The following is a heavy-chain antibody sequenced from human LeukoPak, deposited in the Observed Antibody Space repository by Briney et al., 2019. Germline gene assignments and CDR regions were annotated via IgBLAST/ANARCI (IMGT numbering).Heavy chain of an antibody. CDR1: GGSFSGYY. CDR2: INHSGSA. V-gene: IGHV4-34*01. J-gene: IGHJ4*02. Sequence: SETLSLTCAVSGGSFSGYYWTWIRQPPGKGLEWIGEINHSGSANYNPSLKSRVTISVDTSKNQFSLKLSSVTAADTAVYYCARVLTACDYWGQGTLVTVSS. D-gene: IGHD5-18*01. CDR3: ARVLTACDY.